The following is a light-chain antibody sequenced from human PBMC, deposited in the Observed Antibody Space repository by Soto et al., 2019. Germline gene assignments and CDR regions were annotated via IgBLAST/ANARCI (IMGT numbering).Light chain of an antibody. V-gene: IGKV3-20*01. Sequence: EIVLTQSPASLSLSPGARATLSCRASQRVSSSYLGWYQQKPGQAPRLLIYGASSRATGIPDRFSASGSGTDFTLTISRLEPEDFAVYYCQQYGGSPRITFGQGTRLEIK. CDR1: QRVSSSY. CDR3: QQYGGSPRIT. J-gene: IGKJ5*01. CDR2: GAS.